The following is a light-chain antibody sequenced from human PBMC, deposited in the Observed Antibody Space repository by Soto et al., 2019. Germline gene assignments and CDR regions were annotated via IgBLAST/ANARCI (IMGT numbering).Light chain of an antibody. CDR2: EVN. CDR1: SSDVGGYKY. J-gene: IGLJ1*01. Sequence: QSALTQPPSASGSPGQSVTISCTGTSSDVGGYKYVSWYQQHPGKAPKLMIFEVNKRPSGVPDRFSGSKSGNTASLTGSGLQAEDEADYYCSSYAGINNLWVLGTGTKVSVL. CDR3: SSYAGINNLWV. V-gene: IGLV2-8*01.